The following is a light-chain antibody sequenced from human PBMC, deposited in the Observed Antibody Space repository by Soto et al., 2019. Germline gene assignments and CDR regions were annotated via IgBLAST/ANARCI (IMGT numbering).Light chain of an antibody. J-gene: IGLJ2*01. CDR3: NSYTSSSTLL. CDR2: DVS. V-gene: IGLV2-14*03. CDR1: SSDVGGYNY. Sequence: QSALTQPASVSGSPGQSITISCTGTSSDVGGYNYVSWYRHHPGKAPKLMIYDVSNRPSGVSNRFSGSKSGNTASLTISGLQAEDEADYYCNSYTSSSTLLFGGGTKVTVL.